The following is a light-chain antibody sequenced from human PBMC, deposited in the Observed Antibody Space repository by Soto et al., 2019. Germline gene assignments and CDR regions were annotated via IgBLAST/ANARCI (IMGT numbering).Light chain of an antibody. J-gene: IGKJ1*01. CDR1: QNINNY. CDR2: TAS. CDR3: QQHYNTPRT. V-gene: IGKV1-39*01. Sequence: DIQMTQPPSSPSASIGDRVTLTFRASQNINNYLHWYQLKPGKAPTLLIYTASNLQSGVPSRFSGSGSGTHFTLTISSLQPEDFATYYCQQHYNTPRTFGQGTKVDIK.